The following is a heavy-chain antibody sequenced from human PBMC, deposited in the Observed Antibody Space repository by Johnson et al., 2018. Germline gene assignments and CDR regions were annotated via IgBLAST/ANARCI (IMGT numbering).Heavy chain of an antibody. V-gene: IGHV3-23*01. CDR1: GFTFSTYA. Sequence: VQLQESGGGLVQPGGSLRVSCAASGFTFSTYAMSWVRQAPGKGLEWVADISGSGGSTFFADSVKGRFTISRDNSKNTGYVQIHRLRAEDPAVYYCAKGSGSAHHYMDVWGKGTTVTVSS. J-gene: IGHJ6*03. CDR2: ISGSGGST. CDR3: AKGSGSAHHYMDV.